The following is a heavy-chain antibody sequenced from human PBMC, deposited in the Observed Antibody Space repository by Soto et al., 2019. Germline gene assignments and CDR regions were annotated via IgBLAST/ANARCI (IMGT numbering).Heavy chain of an antibody. Sequence: LGESLKISCHGSGYSFTRYWIAWVRQMPGKGLEWMGIIYPGDSDTRYTPSFQGQVTISADKSISTAYLQWSSLKASDTAMYYCATHGDSSTDYWGQGTLVTVSS. J-gene: IGHJ4*02. D-gene: IGHD6-6*01. V-gene: IGHV5-51*01. CDR3: ATHGDSSTDY. CDR2: IYPGDSDT. CDR1: GYSFTRYW.